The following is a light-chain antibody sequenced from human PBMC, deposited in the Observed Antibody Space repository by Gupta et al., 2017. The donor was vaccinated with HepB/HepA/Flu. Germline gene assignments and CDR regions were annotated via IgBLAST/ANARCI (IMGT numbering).Light chain of an antibody. J-gene: IGKJ5*01. CDR3: QQRSNWPIT. V-gene: IGKV3-11*01. Sequence: EVVLTQSPATLSLSPGEKATLAGRASQSVNNYLAWYQQRPGQPPRLLIYSTSNRATGVPARFSGSGSGTDFTLTISSLEPEDFAVYSCQQRSNWPITFGQGTRLEIK. CDR1: QSVNNY. CDR2: STS.